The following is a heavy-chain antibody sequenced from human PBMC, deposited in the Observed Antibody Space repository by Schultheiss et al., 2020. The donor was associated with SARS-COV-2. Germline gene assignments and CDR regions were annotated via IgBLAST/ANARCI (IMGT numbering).Heavy chain of an antibody. CDR3: ARVIYYYYYMDV. J-gene: IGHJ6*03. Sequence: GGSLRLSCATSGFTFSSYSMNWVRQAPGKGLEWVSSISSSSSYIYYADSVKGRFTISRDNAKNSLYLQMNSLRAEDTAVYYCARVIYYYYYMDVWGKGTTVTVSS. CDR1: GFTFSSYS. V-gene: IGHV3-21*01. CDR2: ISSSSSYI.